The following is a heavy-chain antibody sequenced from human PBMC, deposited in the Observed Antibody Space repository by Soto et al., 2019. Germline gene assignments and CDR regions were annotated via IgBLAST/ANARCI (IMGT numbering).Heavy chain of an antibody. Sequence: GGSLRLSCAASGFTFSNYGMHWVRQAPGKGLEWVAVISYDGSNKYYADSVKGRFTISRDNSKNTLYLQMNSLRAEDTAVYYCAKDLGSGSYLFDAFDIWGQGTMVTVSS. V-gene: IGHV3-30*18. D-gene: IGHD1-26*01. CDR1: GFTFSNYG. CDR3: AKDLGSGSYLFDAFDI. CDR2: ISYDGSNK. J-gene: IGHJ3*02.